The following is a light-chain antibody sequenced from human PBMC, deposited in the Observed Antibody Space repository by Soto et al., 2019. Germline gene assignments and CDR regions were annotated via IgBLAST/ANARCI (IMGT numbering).Light chain of an antibody. CDR1: SSDVGSYDH. V-gene: IGLV2-14*01. Sequence: QSVLTQPASVSGSPGQSITISCSGTSSDVGSYDHVAWYQQFPGKTPKLMIYEVSNRPSGVSSRFSGSKSGNTASLTISGLQAEHEADYYCISYTGSSTYYVLGSGTKVT. J-gene: IGLJ1*01. CDR2: EVS. CDR3: ISYTGSSTYYV.